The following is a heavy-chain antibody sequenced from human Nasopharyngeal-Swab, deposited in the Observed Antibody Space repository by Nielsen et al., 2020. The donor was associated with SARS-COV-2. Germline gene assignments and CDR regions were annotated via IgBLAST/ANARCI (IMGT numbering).Heavy chain of an antibody. V-gene: IGHV3-23*01. CDR3: AKDGVVRGDALDL. CDR2: VSASGGST. CDR1: GFTFNIYA. J-gene: IGHJ3*01. Sequence: GESLKISCAASGFTFNIYAMARVRRAPGRGLQWVTGVSASGGSTYYTDSVKGRFSISSDNSKNTLFLQMHSLRVEDTAVYYCAKDGVVRGDALDLWGQGTMVTVSS. D-gene: IGHD3-10*01.